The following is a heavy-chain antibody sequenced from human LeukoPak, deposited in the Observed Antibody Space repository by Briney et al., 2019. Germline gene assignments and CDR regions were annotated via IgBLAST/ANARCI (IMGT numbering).Heavy chain of an antibody. J-gene: IGHJ4*02. CDR2: ISYSGST. D-gene: IGHD5-24*01. CDR3: ARGGRWLQFNY. CDR1: GRSVNSGTYY. V-gene: IGHV4-61*01. Sequence: SETLSLTCTVSGRSVNSGTYYWSWIRQPPGKGLEWIGYISYSGSTNYNPSLKSRVTISVDTSKNQFSLKLSSVTAADTAVYYCARGGRWLQFNYWGQGTLVTVSS.